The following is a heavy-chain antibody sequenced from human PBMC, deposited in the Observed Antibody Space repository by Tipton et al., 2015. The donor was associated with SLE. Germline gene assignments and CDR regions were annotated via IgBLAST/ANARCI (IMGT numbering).Heavy chain of an antibody. J-gene: IGHJ4*02. CDR2: IYSSGTT. Sequence: LRLSCTVSGYSISSDYYWGWIRQPPGKGLEWIGYIYSSGTTNYNPSLKSRLSIPIDTSNNQFSLKLNSVTAADTAVYYCARGERSSMPDCWGQGTLVTVSS. V-gene: IGHV4-38-2*02. CDR3: ARGERSSMPDC. CDR1: GYSISSDYY. D-gene: IGHD2-2*01.